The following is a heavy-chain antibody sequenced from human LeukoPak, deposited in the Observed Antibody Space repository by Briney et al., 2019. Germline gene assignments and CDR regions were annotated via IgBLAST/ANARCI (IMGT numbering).Heavy chain of an antibody. J-gene: IGHJ4*02. V-gene: IGHV3-30*18. Sequence: GRSLRLSCAASGFTFSSYGTHWVRQAPGKGLEWVAVISYDGSNKYYADSVKGRFTISRDNSKNTLYLQMNSLRAEDTAVYYCAKEVEMATIVDYWGQGTLVTVSS. CDR2: ISYDGSNK. CDR3: AKEVEMATIVDY. CDR1: GFTFSSYG. D-gene: IGHD5-24*01.